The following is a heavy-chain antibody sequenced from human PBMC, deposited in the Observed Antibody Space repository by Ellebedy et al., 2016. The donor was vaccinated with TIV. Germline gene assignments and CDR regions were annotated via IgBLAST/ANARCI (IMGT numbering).Heavy chain of an antibody. J-gene: IGHJ6*02. D-gene: IGHD5-18*01. Sequence: GESLKISCAASGFTFSSYWMSWVRQAPGKGLEWVANIKQDGSEKYYVDSVKGRFTISRDNAKNSLYLQMNSLRAEDTAVYYCARDSMIQLWLRYYYYGMDVWGQGTTVTVSS. CDR2: IKQDGSEK. CDR3: ARDSMIQLWLRYYYYGMDV. CDR1: GFTFSSYW. V-gene: IGHV3-7*01.